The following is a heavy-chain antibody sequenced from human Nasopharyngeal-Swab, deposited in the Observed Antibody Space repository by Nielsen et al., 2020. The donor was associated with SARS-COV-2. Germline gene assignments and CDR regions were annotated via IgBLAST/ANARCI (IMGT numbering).Heavy chain of an antibody. J-gene: IGHJ5*02. Sequence: ASVKVSCKVSGYTLTELSMHWVRHAPGKGLEWMGGFDPEDGETIYAQKFQGRVTMTEDTSTDTAYMELSSLRSEDTAVYYCATGQQWLVQWFDPWGQGTLVTVSS. CDR1: GYTLTELS. CDR3: ATGQQWLVQWFDP. D-gene: IGHD6-19*01. V-gene: IGHV1-24*01. CDR2: FDPEDGET.